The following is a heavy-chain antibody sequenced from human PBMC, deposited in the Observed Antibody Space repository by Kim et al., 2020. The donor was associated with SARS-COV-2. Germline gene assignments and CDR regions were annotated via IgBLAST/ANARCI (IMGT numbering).Heavy chain of an antibody. V-gene: IGHV3-21*01. CDR1: GFTFRDYT. CDR2: ISSSSSKI. D-gene: IGHD6-19*01. CDR3: ARAGLTVAGTEYYYGMDV. Sequence: GGSLRLSCAASGFTFRDYTMNWVRQAPGKGLEWVSYISSSSSKIFHADSVKGRFTISRDNAKKSLYLQMKSLRDEDTAVYYCARAGLTVAGTEYYYGMDVWGQGTTVTVS. J-gene: IGHJ6*02.